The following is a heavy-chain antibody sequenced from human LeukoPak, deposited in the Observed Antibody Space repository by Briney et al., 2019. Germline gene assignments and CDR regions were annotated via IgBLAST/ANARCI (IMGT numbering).Heavy chain of an antibody. V-gene: IGHV1-24*01. CDR1: GYTFTGYY. D-gene: IGHD6-19*01. CDR3: ATAKYSSGWYGAFDI. Sequence: ASVKVSCKASGYTFTGYYMHWVRQAPGKGLEWMGGFDPEDGETLYAQKLQGRVTMTEDTSTDTAYMELSSLRYEDTAVYYCATAKYSSGWYGAFDIWGQGTMVTVSP. CDR2: FDPEDGET. J-gene: IGHJ3*02.